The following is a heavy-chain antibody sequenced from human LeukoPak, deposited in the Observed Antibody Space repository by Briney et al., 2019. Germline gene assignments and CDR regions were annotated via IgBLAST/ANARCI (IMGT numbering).Heavy chain of an antibody. J-gene: IGHJ5*02. V-gene: IGHV3-30-3*01. CDR3: AKDRAAAGIFDP. Sequence: GGSLRLSCAASGFTFSSYSMHWVRQAPGKGLEWVAIMSYDGSKKYYADSVKGRLTISRDNSKNTLYLQMNSLRAEDTAVYYCAKDRAAAGIFDPWGQGTLVTVSS. D-gene: IGHD6-13*01. CDR2: MSYDGSKK. CDR1: GFTFSSYS.